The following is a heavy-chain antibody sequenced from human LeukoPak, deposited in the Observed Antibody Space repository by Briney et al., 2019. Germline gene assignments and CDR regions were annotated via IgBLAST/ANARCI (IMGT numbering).Heavy chain of an antibody. V-gene: IGHV1-2*02. Sequence: GASVKVSCKASGYTFTGYYMHWVRQAPGQGLEWMGWINPNSGGTNYAQKFQGRVTMTRDTSISTAYMELSRLRSDDTAVYYCARAPGIQLLYYFDYWGQGTLVTVSS. D-gene: IGHD5-18*01. J-gene: IGHJ4*02. CDR3: ARAPGIQLLYYFDY. CDR2: INPNSGGT. CDR1: GYTFTGYY.